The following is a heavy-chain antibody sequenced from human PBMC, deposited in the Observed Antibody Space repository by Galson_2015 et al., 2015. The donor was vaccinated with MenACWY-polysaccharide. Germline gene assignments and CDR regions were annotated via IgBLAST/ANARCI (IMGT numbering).Heavy chain of an antibody. J-gene: IGHJ6*03. D-gene: IGHD2-2*01. Sequence: SVKVSCKASEGTFSSYAISWVRQAPGQGLEWMGGIIPIFGTANYAQKLQGRVTMTTDTSTSTAYMELRSLRSDDTAVYYCARAIAVVPAAIGPLLVYMDVWGKGTTFTVSS. V-gene: IGHV1-69*05. CDR2: IIPIFGTA. CDR3: ARAIAVVPAAIGPLLVYMDV. CDR1: EGTFSSYA.